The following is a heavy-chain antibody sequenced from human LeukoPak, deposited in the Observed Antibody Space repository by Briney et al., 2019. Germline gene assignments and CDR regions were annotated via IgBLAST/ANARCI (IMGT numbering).Heavy chain of an antibody. J-gene: IGHJ4*02. V-gene: IGHV4-38-2*01. CDR2: IYHSGST. CDR3: ARGLTTVVTPYYFDY. Sequence: SETLSLTCAVYGGSFSGYYWGWIRQPPGKGLEWIGSIYHSGSTYYNPSLKSRVTISVDTSKNQFSLKLSSVTAADTAVYYCARGLTTVVTPYYFDYWGQGTLVTVSS. CDR1: GGSFSGYY. D-gene: IGHD4-23*01.